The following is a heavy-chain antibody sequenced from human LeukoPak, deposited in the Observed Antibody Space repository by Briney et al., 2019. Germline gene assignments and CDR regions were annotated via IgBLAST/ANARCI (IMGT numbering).Heavy chain of an antibody. V-gene: IGHV3-74*01. CDR3: ARDEPDSYGYNY. CDR1: GFTFSSSW. Sequence: GGSLRLSCAASGFTFSSSWMHWVRQAPGKGLVWVSRINSDGNNTNYADSVRGRFTISRDNSKNTLYLQMGSLRAEDMAVYYCARDEPDSYGYNYWGQGTLVTVSS. D-gene: IGHD5-18*01. CDR2: INSDGNNT. J-gene: IGHJ4*02.